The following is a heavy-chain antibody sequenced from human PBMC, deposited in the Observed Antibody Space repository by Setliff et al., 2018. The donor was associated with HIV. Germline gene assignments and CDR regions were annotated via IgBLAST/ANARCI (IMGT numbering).Heavy chain of an antibody. CDR1: GFTFSNYW. CDR3: ARDTCDTPSCYAGPRFVY. J-gene: IGHJ4*02. CDR2: IKQDGTDK. Sequence: SCAASGFTFSNYWMSWVRQAPGKGLEWVANIKQDGTDKYYVDSVRGRFTISRDNARNSLFLQMNSLRVEDTAVYYCARDTCDTPSCYAGPRFVYWGQGNLVTVSS. D-gene: IGHD2-2*01. V-gene: IGHV3-7*01.